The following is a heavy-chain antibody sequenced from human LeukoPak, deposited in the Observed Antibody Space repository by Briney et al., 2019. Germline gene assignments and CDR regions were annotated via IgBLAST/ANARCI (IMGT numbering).Heavy chain of an antibody. Sequence: GASVKVSCKASGYSFTSFTVHWVRQAPGQRLEWMGWINAGNGNTKYSQKFQGRVTITRDTSASTAYMDLSSLTSEDTAVYYCARQGGAIVAAGLAYWGQGSLVTVSS. CDR1: GYSFTSFT. D-gene: IGHD6-19*01. CDR3: ARQGGAIVAAGLAY. J-gene: IGHJ4*02. CDR2: INAGNGNT. V-gene: IGHV1-3*01.